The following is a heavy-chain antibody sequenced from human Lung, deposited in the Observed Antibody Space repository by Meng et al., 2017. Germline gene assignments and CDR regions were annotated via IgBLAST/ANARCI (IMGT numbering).Heavy chain of an antibody. D-gene: IGHD3-16*01. CDR3: SSNLRGGALAY. J-gene: IGHJ4*02. V-gene: IGHV4-61*02. CDR1: GGSISNGSYF. Sequence: QGRAPEPGPGVVKPSRPLSPPCCVYGGSISNGSYFWTWFRQPAGKGLEYIGRGYTSGTTDYNPSLKSRLTISVDMSKNLFSLNLSSVTAADTAVYYCSSNLRGGALAYWGQGTLVTVSS. CDR2: GYTSGTT.